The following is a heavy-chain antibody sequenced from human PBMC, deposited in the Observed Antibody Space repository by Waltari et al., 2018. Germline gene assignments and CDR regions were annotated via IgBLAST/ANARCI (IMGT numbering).Heavy chain of an antibody. CDR2: IIPIFGTAP. V-gene: IGHV1-69*01. D-gene: IGHD3-16*01. J-gene: IGHJ5*02. CDR1: GGTFGSYA. CDR3: ARRQLGGAFDP. Sequence: QVQLVQSGAEVKKPGAAVKVSCKASGGTFGSYAISWVRQAPGEGLEWMGGIIPIFGTAPNYAQKFQGRLTVTADESTATVYMDLSSLRSDDTAVYYCARRQLGGAFDPWGQGTLVSVSS.